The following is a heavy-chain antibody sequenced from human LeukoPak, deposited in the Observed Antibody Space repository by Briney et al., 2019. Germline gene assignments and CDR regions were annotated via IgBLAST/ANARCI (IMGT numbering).Heavy chain of an antibody. V-gene: IGHV3-7*01. D-gene: IGHD4-23*01. Sequence: HPGGSLRLSCAASGFTFSSYWINWVRQAPGKGLEWVANINQDGGEKHYGDSVKGRFTISRDNSKNALYLQMNSLRAEDTAVYYCARDGNHDYGGNYGVFQHWGQGTLVTVSS. J-gene: IGHJ1*01. CDR2: INQDGGEK. CDR3: ARDGNHDYGGNYGVFQH. CDR1: GFTFSSYW.